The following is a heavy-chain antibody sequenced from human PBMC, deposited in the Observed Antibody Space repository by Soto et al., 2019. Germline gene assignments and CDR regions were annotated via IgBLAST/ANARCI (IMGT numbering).Heavy chain of an antibody. CDR2: ISWNSGSI. J-gene: IGHJ3*02. CDR3: AKDSEDDILTGYSDAFDI. D-gene: IGHD3-9*01. Sequence: EVQLLESGGGLVQPGGSLRLSCAASGFTFSSYAMSWVRQAPGKGLEWVSAISWNSGSIGYADSVKGRFTISRDNAKNSLYLQMNSLRAEDTALYYCAKDSEDDILTGYSDAFDIWGQGTMVTVSS. CDR1: GFTFSSYA. V-gene: IGHV3-9*01.